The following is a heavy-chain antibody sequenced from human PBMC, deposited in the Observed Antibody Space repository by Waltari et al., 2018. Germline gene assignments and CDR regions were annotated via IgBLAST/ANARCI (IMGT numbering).Heavy chain of an antibody. V-gene: IGHV1-3*01. J-gene: IGHJ4*02. CDR1: GYTFTSYA. CDR3: ARRLVGDYPYDY. Sequence: QVQLVQSGAEVKKPGASVKVSCKASGYTFTSYAMHWVRQAPGQRLEWMGWINAGNGNTKYSQKFQGRVTITRDTSASTAYMELSSLRSEDTAVYYCARRLVGDYPYDYWGQGTLVTVSS. D-gene: IGHD4-17*01. CDR2: INAGNGNT.